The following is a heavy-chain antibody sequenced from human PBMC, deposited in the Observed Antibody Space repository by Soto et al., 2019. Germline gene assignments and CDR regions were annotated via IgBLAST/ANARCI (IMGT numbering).Heavy chain of an antibody. D-gene: IGHD6-13*01. J-gene: IGHJ4*02. CDR2: ISSNGGST. CDR1: GFTFSRYA. V-gene: IGHV3-64*01. CDR3: ARDRGSYYFDY. Sequence: EVQQVESGGGLVQPGGSLRLSCAASGFTFSRYAMHWVRQAPGKGLEYVSAISSNGGSTYYANSVKGRFTIFRDNSKNTLSLQIVSLRAQDMAVYYCARDRGSYYFDYWGQGTLVTVSS.